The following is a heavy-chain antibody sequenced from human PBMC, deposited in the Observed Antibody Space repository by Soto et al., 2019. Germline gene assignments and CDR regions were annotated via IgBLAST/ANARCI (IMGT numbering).Heavy chain of an antibody. D-gene: IGHD2-15*01. V-gene: IGHV1-3*01. Sequence: GASVKVSCRASGYTFTSYAMHWVRQAPGQRLEWMGWINAGNGNTKYSQKFQGRVTITRDTSASTAYMELSSLRSEDTAVYYCARDLASGGSYFDYWGQGTLVTVSS. J-gene: IGHJ4*02. CDR3: ARDLASGGSYFDY. CDR1: GYTFTSYA. CDR2: INAGNGNT.